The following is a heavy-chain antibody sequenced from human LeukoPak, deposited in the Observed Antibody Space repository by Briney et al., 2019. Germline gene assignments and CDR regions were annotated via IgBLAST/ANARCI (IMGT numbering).Heavy chain of an antibody. CDR3: ARGFAKGHYYGSGSYFD. J-gene: IGHJ4*02. CDR1: GYTFTSYD. V-gene: IGHV1-8*01. CDR2: MNPNSGNT. Sequence: ASVKVSCKASGYTFTSYDINWVRQATGQGLEWMGWMNPNSGNTGYAQKFQGRVTMTRDTSISTAYMELSRLRSDDTAVYYCARGFAKGHYYGSGSYFDWGQGTLVTVSS. D-gene: IGHD3-10*01.